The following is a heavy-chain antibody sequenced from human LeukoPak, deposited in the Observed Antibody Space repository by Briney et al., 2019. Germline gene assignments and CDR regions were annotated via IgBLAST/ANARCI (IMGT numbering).Heavy chain of an antibody. CDR1: EFTFRAFW. J-gene: IGHJ4*02. Sequence: PGGSLRLSCAASEFTFRAFWMSWVRQAPGKGLEWVANINQDGSRKHYVDSVKGRFTVSRDNSKNTLYLQMYSLRAEDTAVYYCAKVEGASKASVYWGQGALVTVSS. CDR3: AKVEGASKASVY. V-gene: IGHV3-7*03. CDR2: INQDGSRK. D-gene: IGHD1-1*01.